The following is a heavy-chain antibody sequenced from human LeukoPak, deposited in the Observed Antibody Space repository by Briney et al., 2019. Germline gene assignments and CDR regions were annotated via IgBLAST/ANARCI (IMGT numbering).Heavy chain of an antibody. D-gene: IGHD5-12*01. CDR1: GFTFSSNV. Sequence: GGSLRLSCAASGFTFSSNVMIWVRQAPGKGLEWVSSIPASGGSTYYADSVKGRFTISRDNSKNSLYLQMNSLRAEDTAVYYCARDIVATNLDYWGQGTLVTVSS. CDR2: IPASGGST. CDR3: ARDIVATNLDY. V-gene: IGHV3-23*01. J-gene: IGHJ4*02.